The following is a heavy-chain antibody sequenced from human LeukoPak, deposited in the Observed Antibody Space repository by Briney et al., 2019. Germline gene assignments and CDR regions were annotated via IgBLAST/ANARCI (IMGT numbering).Heavy chain of an antibody. D-gene: IGHD6-19*01. CDR3: ARELCIAVAGTKDY. Sequence: GGSLRLSCAASGFTFSSYAMSWVRQAPGEGLEWVSGISGSGTSAYYADSVKGRFTISRDNSKNTLYLQMNSLRAEDAALYYCARELCIAVAGTKDYWGQGTLVTVSS. CDR2: ISGSGTSA. CDR1: GFTFSSYA. V-gene: IGHV3-23*01. J-gene: IGHJ4*02.